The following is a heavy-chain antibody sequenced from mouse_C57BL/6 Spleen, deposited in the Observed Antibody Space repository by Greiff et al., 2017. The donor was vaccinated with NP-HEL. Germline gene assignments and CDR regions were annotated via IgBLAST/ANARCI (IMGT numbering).Heavy chain of an antibody. CDR1: EYEFPSHD. J-gene: IGHJ1*03. CDR3: ARQRYYGNHWYFDV. D-gene: IGHD2-1*01. Sequence: EVNLVESGGGLVQPGESLKLSCESNEYEFPSHDMSWVRKTPEKRLELVAAINSDGGSTYYPDTMERRFIISRDNTKKTLYLQMSSLRSEDTALYYCARQRYYGNHWYFDVWGTGTTVTVSS. CDR2: INSDGGST. V-gene: IGHV5-2*01.